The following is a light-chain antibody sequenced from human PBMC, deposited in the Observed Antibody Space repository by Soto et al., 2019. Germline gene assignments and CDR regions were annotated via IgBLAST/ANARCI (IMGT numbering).Light chain of an antibody. J-gene: IGKJ2*01. V-gene: IGKV3D-15*01. CDR3: QQYSNRYT. CDR2: GAS. Sequence: EIVMTQSPATLSVSPGERATLSCRASQSVRSSLAWYQHKPGQAPRLLIYGASIRATGIPGRFSGSGSGTEFTLTISSLQSEDFAAYYCQQYSNRYTFGQGTKLEIK. CDR1: QSVRSS.